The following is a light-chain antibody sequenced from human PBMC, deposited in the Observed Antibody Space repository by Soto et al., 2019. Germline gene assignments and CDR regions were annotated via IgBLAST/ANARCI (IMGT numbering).Light chain of an antibody. Sequence: ETVMTQSPATLSVSPGERVTLSCRASQSVSSKLAWYQQKPGQAPRLLIYDASTRATGIPGRYSGSGSGTEFTPTIGSLQSEDSAVYLCPQYNARPPGLTFGGRTKVEIK. CDR3: PQYNARPPGLT. V-gene: IGKV3-15*01. CDR2: DAS. J-gene: IGKJ4*01. CDR1: QSVSSK.